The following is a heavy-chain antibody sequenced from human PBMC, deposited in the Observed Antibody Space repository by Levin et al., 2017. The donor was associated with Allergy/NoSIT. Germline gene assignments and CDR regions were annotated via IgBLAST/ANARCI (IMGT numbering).Heavy chain of an antibody. J-gene: IGHJ4*02. CDR3: ARAQWSYDFWSGYGATEYYFDY. D-gene: IGHD3-3*01. CDR2: IIPIFGTA. V-gene: IGHV1-69*06. CDR1: GGTFSSYA. Sequence: KISCKASGGTFSSYAISWVRQAPGQGLEWMGGIIPIFGTANYAQKFQGRVTITADKSTSTAYMELSSLRSEDTAVYYCARAQWSYDFWSGYGATEYYFDYWGQGTLVTVSS.